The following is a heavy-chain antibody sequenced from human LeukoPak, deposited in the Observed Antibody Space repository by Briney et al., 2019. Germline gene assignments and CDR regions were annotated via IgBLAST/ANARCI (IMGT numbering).Heavy chain of an antibody. CDR2: VKNYGDT. CDR3: ARGPVALLNDRLSLFFDF. V-gene: IGHV4-34*01. J-gene: IGHJ4*02. Sequence: SETLSLTCAVYGASFNTYYWTWIRQSPDKSQERIGEVKNYGDTNVNPALRSRVVMSVDASKNQFSLKMTSVTAADTAIYVCARGPVALLNDRLSLFFDFWGQGTLVTVSS. CDR1: GASFNTYY. D-gene: IGHD3-16*01.